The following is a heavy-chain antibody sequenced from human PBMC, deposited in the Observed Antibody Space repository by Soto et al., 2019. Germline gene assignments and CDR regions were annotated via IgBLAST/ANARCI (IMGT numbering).Heavy chain of an antibody. CDR1: GFTFSYYW. D-gene: IGHD1-26*01. Sequence: EVQLVESGGGLVRPGGSLSLSWAASGFTFSYYWMHWVRQAPGKGLVWVSRIHSDGSSTTYADFVKGRFIISRDNARNTVDLQMTSVRVEDTAVYYCARGDSGAFALWGQGTVVTVSS. CDR3: ARGDSGAFAL. V-gene: IGHV3-74*01. J-gene: IGHJ3*01. CDR2: IHSDGSST.